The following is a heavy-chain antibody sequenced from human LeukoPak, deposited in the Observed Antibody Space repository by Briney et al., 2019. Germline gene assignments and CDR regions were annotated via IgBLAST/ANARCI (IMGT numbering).Heavy chain of an antibody. D-gene: IGHD6-19*01. J-gene: IGHJ4*02. CDR3: ARAGGYSSGWSY. V-gene: IGHV4-59*01. Sequence: PSETLSLTCTVSGGSISSYYWSWIRQPPGKGLEWIGYIYYSGSTNYNPSLKSRVTISVDTSKNQFSLKLSSVTAADTAVYYCARAGGYSSGWSYWGQGTLVTVSS. CDR2: IYYSGST. CDR1: GGSISSYY.